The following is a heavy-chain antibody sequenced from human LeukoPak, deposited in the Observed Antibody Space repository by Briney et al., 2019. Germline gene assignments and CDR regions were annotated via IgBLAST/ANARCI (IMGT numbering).Heavy chain of an antibody. D-gene: IGHD3-10*01. V-gene: IGHV3-30*03. CDR1: GFTFKNYV. Sequence: GGSLRLSCAASGFTFKNYVIHWVRQAPGKGLEWVAVVSYDGSIKYYADSVKGRFTISRDNSKNTLYLQMSRLRAEDTAVYYCAREGYYGSGTPSFYFDFWGQGTLVTVSS. CDR2: VSYDGSIK. J-gene: IGHJ4*02. CDR3: AREGYYGSGTPSFYFDF.